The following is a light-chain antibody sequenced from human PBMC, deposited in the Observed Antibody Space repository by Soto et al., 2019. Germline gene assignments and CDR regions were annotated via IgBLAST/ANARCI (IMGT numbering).Light chain of an antibody. J-gene: IGLJ1*01. Sequence: QSVLTQPASVSGSPGQSITISCTGTNSDIGAYNRVSWYQKYPGKAPKLMIYDVSNRPSGVSNRFSGSKSGNSASPTISGLQAEDEADYYCNSYTTSSTYVFGTGTKVTVL. CDR2: DVS. CDR1: NSDIGAYNR. CDR3: NSYTTSSTYV. V-gene: IGLV2-14*01.